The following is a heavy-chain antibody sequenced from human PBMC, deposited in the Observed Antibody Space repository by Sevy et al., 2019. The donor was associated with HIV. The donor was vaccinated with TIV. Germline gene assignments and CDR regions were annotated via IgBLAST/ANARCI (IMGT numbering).Heavy chain of an antibody. CDR2: ISGSGITT. V-gene: IGHV3-23*01. J-gene: IGHJ4*02. Sequence: GGSLRLSCAASGLSFSSYAMSWVRQAPGKGLEWVSRISGSGITTYYADSVKGRFTISRDNSKNTLHLQMNSLRAEDTAVYYCARVAGSGTYYSGDFDYWGQGTLVTVSS. CDR1: GLSFSSYA. D-gene: IGHD3-10*01. CDR3: ARVAGSGTYYSGDFDY.